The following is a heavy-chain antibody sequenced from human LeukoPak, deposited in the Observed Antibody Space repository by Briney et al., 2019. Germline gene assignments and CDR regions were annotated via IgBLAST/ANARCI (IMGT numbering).Heavy chain of an antibody. V-gene: IGHV3-30*02. J-gene: IGHJ4*02. CDR1: GFTFSSYG. CDR2: IWFDGSNK. CDR3: AKDSRWLGELFTFYFDY. D-gene: IGHD3-10*01. Sequence: GGSLRLSCAASGFTFSSYGMHWVRQAPGKGLEWVALIWFDGSNKYYTDSVKGRFTISRDNSKNTLYLQMNSLRAEDTAVYYCAKDSRWLGELFTFYFDYWGQGTLVTVSS.